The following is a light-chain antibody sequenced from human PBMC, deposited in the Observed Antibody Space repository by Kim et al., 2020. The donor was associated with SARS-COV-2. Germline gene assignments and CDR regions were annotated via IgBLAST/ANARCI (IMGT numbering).Light chain of an antibody. CDR2: DVN. CDR1: RGDVGGYNY. J-gene: IGLJ3*02. V-gene: IGLV2-14*03. CDR3: SSYTSSSSWV. Sequence: GRPITTACTGTRGDVGGYNYVSWYQQHPGQAPKLMIYDVNNRPSGISNRFSGSRSGNTASLTISGLQAEDEADYYCSSYTSSSSWVFGGGTQLTVL.